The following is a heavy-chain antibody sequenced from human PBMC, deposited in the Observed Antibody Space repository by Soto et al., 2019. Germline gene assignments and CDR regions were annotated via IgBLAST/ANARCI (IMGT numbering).Heavy chain of an antibody. CDR1: GFTFDDYA. D-gene: IGHD2-15*01. CDR2: ISWNSGSI. Sequence: EVQLVESGGDLVQPGGSLRLSCAASGFTFDDYAMHWVRQAPGKGLEWVSGISWNSGSIGYADSVKGRFTISRDNAKNSLYLQMNSLRAEDTALYYCAKGSGYCSGGSCYSHYYYYGMDVWGQGTTVTVSS. J-gene: IGHJ6*02. CDR3: AKGSGYCSGGSCYSHYYYYGMDV. V-gene: IGHV3-9*01.